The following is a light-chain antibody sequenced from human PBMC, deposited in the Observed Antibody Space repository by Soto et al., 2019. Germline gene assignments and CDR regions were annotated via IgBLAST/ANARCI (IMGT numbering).Light chain of an antibody. J-gene: IGKJ5*01. CDR1: QGIRND. Sequence: AIQMTQSPSSLSASVGDRVTISWRASQGIRNDLAWYQQKPGKAPKLLISDASSWQSGVPSRFSVSGSGTDFTLTISSIQPQDLATYYCLQDYNYPRTFGRGTRLEIK. CDR3: LQDYNYPRT. CDR2: DAS. V-gene: IGKV1-6*01.